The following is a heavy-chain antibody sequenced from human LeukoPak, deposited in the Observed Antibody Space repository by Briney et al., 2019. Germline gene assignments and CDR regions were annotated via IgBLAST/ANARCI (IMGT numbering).Heavy chain of an antibody. D-gene: IGHD2-21*02. CDR1: GFTFSSYE. CDR3: ARDRPLSTYCGGDCYYKRGDY. V-gene: IGHV3-48*03. Sequence: GGSLRLSCAASGFTFSSYEMSWVRQAPGKGREWISYINTGGNTIDYADSVKGRFTISRDNAKNSLYLKMDSLRAEDTAVYYCARDRPLSTYCGGDCYYKRGDYWGQGTLVTVSS. J-gene: IGHJ4*02. CDR2: INTGGNTI.